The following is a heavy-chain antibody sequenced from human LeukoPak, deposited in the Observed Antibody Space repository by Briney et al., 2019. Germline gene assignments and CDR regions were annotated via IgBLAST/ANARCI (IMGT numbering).Heavy chain of an antibody. CDR1: GGTFSSYA. CDR2: IIPIFGTA. CDR3: ARGKEEVPIPFDY. V-gene: IGHV1-69*13. Sequence: SVKVSCKASGGTFSSYAISWVRQAPGQGLEWMGGIIPIFGTASYAQKFQGRVTITADESTSTAYMELSSLRSEDTAVYYCARGKEEVPIPFDYWGQGTLVTVSS. J-gene: IGHJ4*02. D-gene: IGHD3-10*01.